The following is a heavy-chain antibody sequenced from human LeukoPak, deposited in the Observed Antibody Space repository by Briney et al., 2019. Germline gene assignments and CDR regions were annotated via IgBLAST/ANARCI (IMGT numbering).Heavy chain of an antibody. J-gene: IGHJ4*02. V-gene: IGHV3-23*01. CDR1: GFTFSSHA. CDR2: ISGSGCST. Sequence: GGSLRLSCAASGFTFSSHAMSWLPQAPGKGLEGVSSISGSGCSTYYADSVKGRFTISRDNSKNTLYLQMNSLRAEDTAVYCCAKAGRSSSWYPLPFDYWGEGTLVTVSS. D-gene: IGHD6-13*01. CDR3: AKAGRSSSWYPLPFDY.